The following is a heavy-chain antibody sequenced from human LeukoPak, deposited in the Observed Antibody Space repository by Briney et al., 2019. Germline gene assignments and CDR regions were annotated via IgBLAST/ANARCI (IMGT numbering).Heavy chain of an antibody. Sequence: GGSLRLSCAASGFTFSDYYMSWIRQAPGKGLEWVSYISSSSSYTNYADSAKGRFTISRDNAKNSLYLQMNSLRAEDTAVYYCARDISGNYFDYGGQGTLVTVSS. D-gene: IGHD3-10*01. J-gene: IGHJ4*02. CDR1: GFTFSDYY. V-gene: IGHV3-11*05. CDR3: ARDISGNYFDY. CDR2: ISSSSSYT.